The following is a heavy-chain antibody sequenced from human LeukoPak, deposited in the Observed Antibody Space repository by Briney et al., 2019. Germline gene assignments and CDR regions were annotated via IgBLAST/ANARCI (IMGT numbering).Heavy chain of an antibody. CDR1: GGTFSSYA. CDR2: IIPIFGTA. V-gene: IGHV1-69*01. Sequence: ASVKVSCKASGGTFSSYAISWVRQAPGQGLEWIGGIIPIFGTANYAQKFQGRVTITADESTSTAYMELSSLRSEDTAVYYCARAQITMVRGIIAPLAYWGQGTLVTVSS. D-gene: IGHD3-10*01. J-gene: IGHJ4*02. CDR3: ARAQITMVRGIIAPLAY.